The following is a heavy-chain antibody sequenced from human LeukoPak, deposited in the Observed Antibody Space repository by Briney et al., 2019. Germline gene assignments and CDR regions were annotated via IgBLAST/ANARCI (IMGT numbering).Heavy chain of an antibody. Sequence: GGSLRLSCRASGYLQWRYGIHWVRQAPGKGLEWVTGIAFDGSRKHYADSVKGRFTISRDNSRNTMDLQMNSLRGEDTAVYHVARSDSSRFDSWGQGTLVIVSS. D-gene: IGHD3-3*01. CDR2: IAFDGSRK. CDR3: ARSDSSRFDS. J-gene: IGHJ4*02. V-gene: IGHV3-30*03. CDR1: GYLQWRYG.